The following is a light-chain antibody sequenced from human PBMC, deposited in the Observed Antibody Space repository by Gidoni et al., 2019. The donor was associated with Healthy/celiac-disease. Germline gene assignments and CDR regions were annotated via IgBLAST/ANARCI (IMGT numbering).Light chain of an antibody. J-gene: IGLJ2*01. CDR1: SSNIGNNY. V-gene: IGLV1-51*01. Sequence: QSVLTQPPSVSAAPGPKVTISCSGSSSNIGNNYVSWYQQLPGTAPKLLIYDNNKRPSGIPDRFSGSKSGTSATLGITGLQTGDEADYYCGTWDSSLSAGNVVFGGGTKLTVL. CDR3: GTWDSSLSAGNVV. CDR2: DNN.